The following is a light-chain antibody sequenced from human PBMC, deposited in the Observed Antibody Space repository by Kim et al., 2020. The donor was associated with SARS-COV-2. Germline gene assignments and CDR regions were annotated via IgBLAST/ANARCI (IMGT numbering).Light chain of an antibody. CDR2: TAS. V-gene: IGKV1-5*03. CDR3: LQYNAYSPWT. Sequence: SVVDRVTTPCRASQSVIASLAWYAPRPGTAPHLLLFTASSLESGVPSRFSSGGSGTEFTLPISSLQPDDCATYYCLQYNAYSPWTFGQGTKVDIK. J-gene: IGKJ1*01. CDR1: QSVIAS.